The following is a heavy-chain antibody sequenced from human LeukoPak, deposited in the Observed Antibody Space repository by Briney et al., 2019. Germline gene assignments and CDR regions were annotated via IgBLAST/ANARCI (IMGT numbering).Heavy chain of an antibody. Sequence: PGGSLKLSCKGSGYSFTSYWIGWVRQMPGKGLEWMWVIYPGDSDTRYSPSLQGQVTISADNSISTAYLQWSSLKASDTAMYYCARTTMVRGVTRHFDYWGQGTLVTVSS. J-gene: IGHJ4*02. V-gene: IGHV5-51*03. CDR1: GYSFTSYW. CDR3: ARTTMVRGVTRHFDY. D-gene: IGHD3-10*01. CDR2: IYPGDSDT.